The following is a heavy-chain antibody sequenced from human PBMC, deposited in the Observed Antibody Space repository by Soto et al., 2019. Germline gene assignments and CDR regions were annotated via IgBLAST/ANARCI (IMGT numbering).Heavy chain of an antibody. CDR3: AKGGSSWTGWFDP. Sequence: QVQLVQSGAEVKKPGASVKVSCKASGYPLTAKYLHWVRQAPGQGLEWMGWINPSSGGTKEAQKFRGRVTMTRDTSISAAYMELSRLTSDDTAVYYCAKGGSSWTGWFDPWGQGTLVTVSS. V-gene: IGHV1-2*02. D-gene: IGHD6-13*01. J-gene: IGHJ5*02. CDR1: GYPLTAKY. CDR2: INPSSGGT.